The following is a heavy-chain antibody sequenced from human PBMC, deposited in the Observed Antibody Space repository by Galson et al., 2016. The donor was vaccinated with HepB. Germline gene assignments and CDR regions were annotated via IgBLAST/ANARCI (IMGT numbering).Heavy chain of an antibody. J-gene: IGHJ5*02. CDR2: IFSGGST. V-gene: IGHV3-53*01. Sequence: PRLSCAASGFSVSSNYMNWVRQAPGKGLQWVSVIFSGGSTYYADSVKGRFTISRDNSKNTLHLQMNSLRAEDTAVYYCARDGEYYYGSGSYAETWGQGTLVTVSS. CDR3: ARDGEYYYGSGSYAET. CDR1: GFSVSSNY. D-gene: IGHD3-10*01.